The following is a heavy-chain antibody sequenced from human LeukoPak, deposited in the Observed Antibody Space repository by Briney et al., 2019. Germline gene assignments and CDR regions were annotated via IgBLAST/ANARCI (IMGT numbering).Heavy chain of an antibody. CDR1: GFTFSSYW. CDR3: AKDGRYYYDSSGPENY. D-gene: IGHD3-22*01. Sequence: GGSLRLSCAASGFTFSSYWMNWVRQAPGKGLEWVSAISGSGGSTYYADSVKGRFTISRDNSKNTLYLQMNSLRAEDTAVYYCAKDGRYYYDSSGPENYWGQGTLVTVSS. CDR2: ISGSGGST. J-gene: IGHJ4*02. V-gene: IGHV3-23*01.